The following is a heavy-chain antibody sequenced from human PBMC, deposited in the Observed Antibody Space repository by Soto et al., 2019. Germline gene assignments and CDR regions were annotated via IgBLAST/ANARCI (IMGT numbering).Heavy chain of an antibody. CDR3: EKDPSQRADYYYYYGMDV. V-gene: IGHV3-23*01. CDR1: GFTFSGYA. Sequence: GGSLRLSCAASGFTFSGYAMSWVRQAPGKGLEWVSAISGSGGSTYYADSVKGRFTISRDNSKNTLYLQMNSLRAEDTAVYYCEKDPSQRADYYYYYGMDVWGQGTTVTVSS. CDR2: ISGSGGST. D-gene: IGHD1-26*01. J-gene: IGHJ6*02.